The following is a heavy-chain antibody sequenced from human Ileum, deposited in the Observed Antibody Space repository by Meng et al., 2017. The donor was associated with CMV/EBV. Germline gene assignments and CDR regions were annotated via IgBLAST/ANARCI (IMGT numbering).Heavy chain of an antibody. Sequence: LALRESGPGLAKPSEALSLTCSFSGVSISSSGDYLGWIRQPPGEGLGWIGNMYSSGTPYYNPSLKSRVTMSVDTSKNQFSLKLSSVTAADTAVYYCARWGSGTYYKGYFDYWGQGTLVTVSS. CDR1: GVSISSSGDY. CDR2: MYSSGTP. D-gene: IGHD3-10*01. CDR3: ARWGSGTYYKGYFDY. J-gene: IGHJ4*02. V-gene: IGHV4-39*07.